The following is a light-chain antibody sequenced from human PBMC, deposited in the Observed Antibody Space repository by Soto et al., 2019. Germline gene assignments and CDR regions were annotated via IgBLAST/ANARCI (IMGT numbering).Light chain of an antibody. V-gene: IGLV1-47*01. J-gene: IGLJ2*01. CDR3: AAWDDSLSVV. CDR1: SSNIGGNY. Sequence: QSVLTQPPSASGTPGQSIAISCSGSSSNIGGNYVYWYQQLPGTAPKLLIYRNNQRPSGVPDRFSGSKSGTSASLAISGPRSEDEADYYCAAWDDSLSVVFGGGTKLTVL. CDR2: RNN.